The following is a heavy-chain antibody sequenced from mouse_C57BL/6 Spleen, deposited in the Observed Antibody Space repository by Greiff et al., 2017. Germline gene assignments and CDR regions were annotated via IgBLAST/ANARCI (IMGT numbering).Heavy chain of an antibody. CDR2: INPGSGGT. CDR1: GYAFTNYL. D-gene: IGHD4-1*01. V-gene: IGHV1-54*01. Sequence: QVQLQQSGAELVRPGTSVKVSCKASGYAFTNYLIEWVKQRPGHGLEWIGVINPGSGGTNYNEKFKGKATLTADKSSSTAYMQLSSLTSEDSAVYFCARSLGRDVWGTGTTVTVSS. J-gene: IGHJ1*03. CDR3: ARSLGRDV.